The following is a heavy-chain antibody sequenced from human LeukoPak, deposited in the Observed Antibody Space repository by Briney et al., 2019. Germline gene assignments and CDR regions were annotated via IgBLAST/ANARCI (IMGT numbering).Heavy chain of an antibody. CDR2: VNESGRT. CDR1: IDSFSNYH. J-gene: IGHJ5*02. V-gene: IGHV4-34*01. CDR3: ARGQGATVPQVGKNWFDP. Sequence: SETLSLTCAVYIDSFSNYHWNWIRQTPAKGLEWIGEVNESGRTNISPSLRSRVILSVDTSKNQFSLKLISVTVADTAVYYCARGQGATVPQVGKNWFDPWGQGTRVTVSS. D-gene: IGHD1-26*01.